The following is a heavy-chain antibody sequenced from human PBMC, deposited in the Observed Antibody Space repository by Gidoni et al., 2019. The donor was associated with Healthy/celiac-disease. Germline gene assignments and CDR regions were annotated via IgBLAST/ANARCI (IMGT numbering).Heavy chain of an antibody. CDR3: ARLTTAPDWFDP. Sequence: EVQLVESGGGLVQPGGSLRLSCAASGFPFSSYEMTWVRQAPGKGLEGVSYISSSGSTIYYADSVKGRFTISRDNAKNSLYLQMNSLRAEDTAVYYCARLTTAPDWFDPWGQGTLVTVSS. J-gene: IGHJ5*02. V-gene: IGHV3-48*03. CDR2: ISSSGSTI. CDR1: GFPFSSYE. D-gene: IGHD4-4*01.